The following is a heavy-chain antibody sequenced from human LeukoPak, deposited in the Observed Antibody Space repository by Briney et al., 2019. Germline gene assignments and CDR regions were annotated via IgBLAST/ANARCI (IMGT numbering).Heavy chain of an antibody. CDR1: GGSFSDYY. D-gene: IGHD3-16*02. CDR2: INHSGST. J-gene: IGHJ5*02. V-gene: IGHV4-34*01. CDR3: ARQGLVKWFDP. Sequence: SETLSLTCTVYGGSFSDYYWSWIRQPPGKGLEWTGEINHSGSTNYNPSLKSRVTISVDTSKNEFSLKLSSVTAADTAVYYCARQGLVKWFDPWGQGTLVTVSS.